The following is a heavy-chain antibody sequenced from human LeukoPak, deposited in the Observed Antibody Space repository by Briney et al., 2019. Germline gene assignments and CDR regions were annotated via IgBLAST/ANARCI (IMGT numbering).Heavy chain of an antibody. Sequence: SQTLSLTCSVSGGSISSGDYYWSWIRQPPGKGLEWIGYIYYSGSTYYNPSLKSRVTISVDTSKNQFSLKLSSVTAADTAVYCCARGFLGWLPIDYWGQGTLVTVSS. CDR2: IYYSGST. V-gene: IGHV4-30-4*08. D-gene: IGHD3-3*01. CDR1: GGSISSGDYY. J-gene: IGHJ4*02. CDR3: ARGFLGWLPIDY.